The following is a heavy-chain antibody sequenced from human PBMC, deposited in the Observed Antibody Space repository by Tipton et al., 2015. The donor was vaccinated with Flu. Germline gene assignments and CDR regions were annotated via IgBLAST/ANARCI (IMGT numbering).Heavy chain of an antibody. J-gene: IGHJ5*02. D-gene: IGHD1-26*01. Sequence: LRLSCAVYGGSFSGYYWSWIRQPPGKGLEWIGEINHSRSTNYNPSLKSRVTISVDTSKNQFSLKLSSVTAADTAVYYCARGPESIVGATGGWFDPWGQGTLVTVSS. CDR2: INHSRST. CDR1: GGSFSGYY. CDR3: ARGPESIVGATGGWFDP. V-gene: IGHV4-34*01.